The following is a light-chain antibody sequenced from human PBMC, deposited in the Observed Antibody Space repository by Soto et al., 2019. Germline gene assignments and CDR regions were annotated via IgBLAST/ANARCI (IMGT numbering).Light chain of an antibody. J-gene: IGKJ1*01. CDR2: AAS. Sequence: DIQMTQSPSSLSASVGDRVTITCRASQSISSDLNWYQQKPGKATQLLIYAASNLQSGVPSRFSGSGSGTDFTLTISSLQPEDFATYYCQQSYTTRWTFGQGTKVDIK. CDR3: QQSYTTRWT. V-gene: IGKV1-39*01. CDR1: QSISSD.